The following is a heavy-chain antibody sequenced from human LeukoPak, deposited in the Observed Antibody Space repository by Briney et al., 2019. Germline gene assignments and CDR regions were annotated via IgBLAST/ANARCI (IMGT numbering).Heavy chain of an antibody. Sequence: SGGSLRLSCAASGFTFSNYWMSWVRQAPGKGLEWVANIKQDRSEKYYVDSVKGRFTISRDNAKTSLYLQMNSLRAEDTAIYYCARHLSGVTGYTYGRGIDYWGQGTLVTVSS. V-gene: IGHV3-7*01. CDR2: IKQDRSEK. D-gene: IGHD5-18*01. CDR1: GFTFSNYW. J-gene: IGHJ4*02. CDR3: ARHLSGVTGYTYGRGIDY.